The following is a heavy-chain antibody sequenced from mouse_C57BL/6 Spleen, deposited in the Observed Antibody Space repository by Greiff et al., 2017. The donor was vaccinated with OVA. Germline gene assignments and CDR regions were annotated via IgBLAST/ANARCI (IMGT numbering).Heavy chain of an antibody. D-gene: IGHD6-2*01. CDR3: ARGTIPSLCFDV. Sequence: EVQLQQSGPELVKPGASVKISCKASGYTFTDYYMNWVKQSHGKSLEWIGDINPNNGGTSYNQKFKGKATLTVDKSSSTAYMELRSLTSEDSAVYYCARGTIPSLCFDVWGTGTTVTVSS. CDR1: GYTFTDYY. J-gene: IGHJ1*03. CDR2: INPNNGGT. V-gene: IGHV1-26*01.